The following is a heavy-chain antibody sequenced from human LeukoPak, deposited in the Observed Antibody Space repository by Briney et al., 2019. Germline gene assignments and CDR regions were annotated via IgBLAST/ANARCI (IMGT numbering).Heavy chain of an antibody. Sequence: GGSLRLSCAASGFTFSTYSMNWVRQAPGKGLEWVSYISSSSTIYYADSVKGRFTISRDNAKNSLYLQMNSLRAEDTAVYYCAKDLLGQWPTVFDYWGQGTLVTVSS. D-gene: IGHD6-19*01. V-gene: IGHV3-48*01. CDR2: ISSSSTI. CDR3: AKDLLGQWPTVFDY. CDR1: GFTFSTYS. J-gene: IGHJ4*02.